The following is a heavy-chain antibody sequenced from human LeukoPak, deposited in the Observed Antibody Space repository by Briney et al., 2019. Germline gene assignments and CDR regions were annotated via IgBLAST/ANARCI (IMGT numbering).Heavy chain of an antibody. CDR2: IGIADDT. CDR3: VRGGIQVSGIDAFDI. J-gene: IGHJ3*02. D-gene: IGHD5/OR15-5a*01. V-gene: IGHV3-13*01. Sequence: GGSLRLSCAASGFTFRNYDMHWVRQFPGRGLEWVSAIGIADDTHYQDAVKGRFTISREDAKNSLYLQMNSLRAGDTAVYYCVRGGIQVSGIDAFDIWGQGTMVTVSS. CDR1: GFTFRNYD.